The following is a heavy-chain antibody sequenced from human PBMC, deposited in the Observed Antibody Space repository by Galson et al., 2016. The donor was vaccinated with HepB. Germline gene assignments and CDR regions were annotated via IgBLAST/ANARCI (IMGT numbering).Heavy chain of an antibody. D-gene: IGHD5-18*01. V-gene: IGHV3-23*01. J-gene: IGHJ6*02. CDR3: AKRPYSYGWHYGMDV. Sequence: SLRLSCAASGFSFSSYAMSWVRQAPGKGLEWVSGITSGGTTYYADSVKGRSTISRDNSKNILYLQMKSLRDEDTAVYYCAKRPYSYGWHYGMDVWGQGTTFTVSS. CDR1: GFSFSSYA. CDR2: ITSGGTT.